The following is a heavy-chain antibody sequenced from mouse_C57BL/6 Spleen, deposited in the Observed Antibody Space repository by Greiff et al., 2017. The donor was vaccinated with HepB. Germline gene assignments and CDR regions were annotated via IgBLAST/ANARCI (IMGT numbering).Heavy chain of an antibody. J-gene: IGHJ4*01. D-gene: IGHD2-1*01. Sequence: VQLQQPGAELVKPGASVKLSCKASGYTFTSYWMHWVKQRPGRGLEWNGRIDPNSGGTKYNEKFKSKATLTVDKPSSTAYMQLSSLTSEDSAVYYCARSGYGNYYAMDYWGQGTSVTVSS. CDR2: IDPNSGGT. V-gene: IGHV1-72*01. CDR1: GYTFTSYW. CDR3: ARSGYGNYYAMDY.